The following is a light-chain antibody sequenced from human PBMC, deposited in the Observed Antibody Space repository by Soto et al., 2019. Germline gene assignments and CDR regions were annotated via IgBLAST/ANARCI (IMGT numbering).Light chain of an antibody. CDR2: GNH. J-gene: IGLJ3*02. Sequence: QSVLTQPPSVSGAPGQGVTISCTGGSSNIGAGYDVHWYQHLPGTSPKLLIYGNHNRPSGVPDRFSGSKSGTSASLAITDLQAEDEADYYCQSYDSSLSGRVFGGGTKLTVL. V-gene: IGLV1-40*01. CDR1: SSNIGAGYD. CDR3: QSYDSSLSGRV.